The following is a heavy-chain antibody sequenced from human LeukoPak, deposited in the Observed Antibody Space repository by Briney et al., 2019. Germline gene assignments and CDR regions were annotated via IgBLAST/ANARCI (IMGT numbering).Heavy chain of an antibody. CDR3: ARRYCSSTSCLNDAFDI. D-gene: IGHD2-2*01. CDR1: GYSFTSYW. Sequence: GESLKISCKGSGYSFTSYWIDWVRQMPGKGLEWMGIIYPGDSDTRYSPSFQGQVTISADKSISTAYLQWSSLKASDTAMYYCARRYCSSTSCLNDAFDIWGQGTMVTVSS. V-gene: IGHV5-51*01. J-gene: IGHJ3*02. CDR2: IYPGDSDT.